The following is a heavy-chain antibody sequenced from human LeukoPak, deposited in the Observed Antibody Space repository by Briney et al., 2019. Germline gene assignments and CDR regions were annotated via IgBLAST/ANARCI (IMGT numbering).Heavy chain of an antibody. J-gene: IGHJ4*02. D-gene: IGHD2-2*01. CDR3: ARDGVVGYCSSTSCHPSDY. Sequence: GGSLRLSCAASGFTFSSYEMNWVRQAPGKGLEWVSYISSSGSTIYYADSVKGRFTISRDNAKNSLYLQMNSLRAEDTAVYYCARDGVVGYCSSTSCHPSDYWGQGTLVTVSS. CDR1: GFTFSSYE. CDR2: ISSSGSTI. V-gene: IGHV3-48*03.